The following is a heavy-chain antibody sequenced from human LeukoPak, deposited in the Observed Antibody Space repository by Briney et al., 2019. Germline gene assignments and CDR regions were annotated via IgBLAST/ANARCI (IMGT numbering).Heavy chain of an antibody. CDR1: GYTFTGYY. CDR2: INPNSGGT. D-gene: IGHD3-10*01. CDR3: AREPHYGPHY. V-gene: IGHV1-2*02. Sequence: GASVKVSCKASGYTFTGYYMHWVRQAPGQGLEWMGWINPNSGGTNYAQKFQGRVTMTTDTSTSTVYMELSSLRSEDTAVYYCAREPHYGPHYWGQGTLVTVSS. J-gene: IGHJ4*02.